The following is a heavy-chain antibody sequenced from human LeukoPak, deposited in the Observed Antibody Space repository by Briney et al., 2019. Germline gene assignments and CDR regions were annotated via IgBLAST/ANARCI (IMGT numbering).Heavy chain of an antibody. CDR3: AREANYYDSSGYSDAFDY. D-gene: IGHD3-22*01. V-gene: IGHV3-7*01. J-gene: IGHJ4*02. CDR1: GFTFSSYW. Sequence: GGSLRLSCAASGFTFSSYWMSWVRQAPGKGLEWVANIKQDGSEKYYVDSVKGRFTISRDNAKNSLYLQMNSLRAEDTAVYYCAREANYYDSSGYSDAFDYWGQGILVTVSS. CDR2: IKQDGSEK.